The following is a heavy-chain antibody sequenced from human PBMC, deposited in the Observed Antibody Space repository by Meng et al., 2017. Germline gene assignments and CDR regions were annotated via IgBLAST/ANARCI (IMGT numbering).Heavy chain of an antibody. Sequence: VQRQGSGPGPGQPSGTLSLTCAVSGGSISSSNWWSWVRQPPGKGLEWIGEIYHSGSTNYNPSLKSRVTISVDKSKNQFSLKLSSVTAADTAMYYCARLESIAARQRAVYYFDYWGQGTLVTVSS. J-gene: IGHJ4*02. V-gene: IGHV4-4*02. CDR1: GGSISSSNW. CDR2: IYHSGST. D-gene: IGHD6-6*01. CDR3: ARLESIAARQRAVYYFDY.